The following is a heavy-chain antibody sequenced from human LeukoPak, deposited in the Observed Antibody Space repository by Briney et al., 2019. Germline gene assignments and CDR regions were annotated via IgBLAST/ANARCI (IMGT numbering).Heavy chain of an antibody. V-gene: IGHV3-7*04. CDR3: ARYAEYAVSTPCY. J-gene: IGHJ4*02. CDR1: GFTFTSSW. CDR2: IKQDGSDK. D-gene: IGHD2-2*01. Sequence: GGSLRLSCAASGFTFTSSWMSWVRQTPGKGLQWVANIKQDGSDKYYVDSVKGRFTISRGNAKNSLFLQMNSLRADDTAVYYCARYAEYAVSTPCYWGQGTLVTVSA.